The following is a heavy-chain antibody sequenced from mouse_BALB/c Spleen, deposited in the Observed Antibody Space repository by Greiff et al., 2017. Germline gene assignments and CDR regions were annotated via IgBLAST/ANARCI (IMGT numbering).Heavy chain of an antibody. CDR3: TRYGNYEAMDY. J-gene: IGHJ4*01. V-gene: IGHV1S81*02. CDR1: GYTFTSYY. D-gene: IGHD2-1*01. Sequence: VQLQQPGAELVKPGASVKLSCKASGYTFTSYYMYWVKQRPGQGLEWIGGINPSNGGTNFNEKFKSKATLTVDKSSSTAYMQLSSLTSEDSAVYYCTRYGNYEAMDYWGQGTSVTVSS. CDR2: INPSNGGT.